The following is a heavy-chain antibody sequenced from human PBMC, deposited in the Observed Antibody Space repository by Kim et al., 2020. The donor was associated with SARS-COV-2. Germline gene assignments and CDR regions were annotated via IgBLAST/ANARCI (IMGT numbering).Heavy chain of an antibody. Sequence: GESLKISCKGAGYTFTNYWIGWVRQMPGKGLEWMGIIYPGDSDTRYSPSFQGQVTISADKSLRIAYLEWSSLKASDTAIYYCASPAALRNEDDFDVWGQGTMVIVSS. J-gene: IGHJ3*01. D-gene: IGHD1-1*01. V-gene: IGHV5-51*01. CDR2: IYPGDSDT. CDR1: GYTFTNYW. CDR3: ASPAALRNEDDFDV.